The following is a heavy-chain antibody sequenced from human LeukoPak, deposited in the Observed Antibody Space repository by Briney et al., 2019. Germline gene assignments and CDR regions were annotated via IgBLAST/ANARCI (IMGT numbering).Heavy chain of an antibody. CDR2: ISGSGDNT. Sequence: GGSLRLSCAASGFTFSTYAMSWVRQAPGKGLEWVSAISGSGDNTYYADSVKGRFTISRDNSKNTLYLQMNSLRAEDTAVYYCASSLEGNFWSGFHFWGQGTLVTVSS. CDR3: ASSLEGNFWSGFHF. D-gene: IGHD3-3*01. J-gene: IGHJ4*02. V-gene: IGHV3-23*01. CDR1: GFTFSTYA.